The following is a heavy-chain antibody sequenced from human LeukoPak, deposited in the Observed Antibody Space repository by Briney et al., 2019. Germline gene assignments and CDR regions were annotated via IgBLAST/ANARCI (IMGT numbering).Heavy chain of an antibody. CDR2: INHSGST. Sequence: GSLRLSCAASGFIFSNYGMNWVRQAPGKGLEWIGEINHSGSTNYNPSLKSRVTISVDTSKNQFSLKLSSVTAADTAVYYYARSPDPFYYYGMDVWVQGTTVTVSS. D-gene: IGHD1-14*01. CDR3: ARSPDPFYYYGMDV. CDR1: GFIFSNYG. J-gene: IGHJ6*02. V-gene: IGHV4-34*01.